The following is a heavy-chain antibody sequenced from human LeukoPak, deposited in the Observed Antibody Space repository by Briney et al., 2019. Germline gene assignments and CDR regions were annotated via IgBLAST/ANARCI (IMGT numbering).Heavy chain of an antibody. CDR3: AREMYSSGWYADS. J-gene: IGHJ5*01. CDR1: GGSISSSSYY. V-gene: IGHV4-39*07. D-gene: IGHD6-19*01. Sequence: PSETLSLTCTVSGGSISSSSYYWGWIRQPPGKGLEWIGSIYYSGSTYYNPSLKSRVTISVDTSKNQFSLRLSSVTAADTAVYYCAREMYSSGWYADSWGQGTLVTVSS. CDR2: IYYSGST.